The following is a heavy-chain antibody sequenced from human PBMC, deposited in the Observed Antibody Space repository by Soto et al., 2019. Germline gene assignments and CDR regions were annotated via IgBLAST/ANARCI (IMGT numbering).Heavy chain of an antibody. J-gene: IGHJ3*02. D-gene: IGHD1-26*01. V-gene: IGHV3-30*18. CDR1: GFTISSYG. CDR2: ISYDGSNE. CDR3: AKQTVIHTTAFDI. Sequence: QVQLVESGGGVVQPGRSLRLSCAASGFTISSYGIHWVRQAPGKGLEWVAVISYDGSNEYYAYSVKGRFSISRDNSKNTLYLQMNSLRAEDTAVYHCAKQTVIHTTAFDIWGQGTTGTVSS.